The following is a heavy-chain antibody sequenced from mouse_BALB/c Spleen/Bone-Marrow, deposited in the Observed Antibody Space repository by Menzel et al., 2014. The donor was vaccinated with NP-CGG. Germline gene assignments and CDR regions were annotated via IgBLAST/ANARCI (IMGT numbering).Heavy chain of an antibody. Sequence: EVKVEESGGGLVKPGGSLKLSCAASGFTFSSYTMSWVRQTPEKRLEWVATISSVGIYIYYPDSVKGRFTISRDNAKNTLYLQMSSLKSEDTAMYYCTRDLYDGYSYYAMDYWGQGTSVTVSS. CDR2: ISSVGIYI. V-gene: IGHV5-6-4*01. CDR1: GFTFSSYT. D-gene: IGHD2-3*01. J-gene: IGHJ4*01. CDR3: TRDLYDGYSYYAMDY.